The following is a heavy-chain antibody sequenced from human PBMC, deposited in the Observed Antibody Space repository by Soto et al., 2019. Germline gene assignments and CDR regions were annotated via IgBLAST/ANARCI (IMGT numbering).Heavy chain of an antibody. CDR3: ARHPPGYRSSRRGYYQYGMDV. V-gene: IGHV5-51*01. J-gene: IGHJ6*02. D-gene: IGHD6-6*01. Sequence: GESLKISCKGPGYSFTSYWIGWVRQMPGKGLEWMGIIYPGDSDTRYSPSFQGQVTISADKSISTAYLQWSSLKASDTAMYYCARHPPGYRSSRRGYYQYGMDVWGQGTTVTVSS. CDR2: IYPGDSDT. CDR1: GYSFTSYW.